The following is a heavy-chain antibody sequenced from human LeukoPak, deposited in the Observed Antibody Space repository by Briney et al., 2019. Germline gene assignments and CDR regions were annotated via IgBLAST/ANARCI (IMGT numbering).Heavy chain of an antibody. CDR2: IRYDGSYK. V-gene: IGHV3-30*02. CDR1: GFTFSSYG. CDR3: AKADRGYCTTTSCSFDY. Sequence: GGSLRLSCAASGFTFSSYGMHWVRQAPGKGLEWVAFIRYDGSYKYYADSVKGRFTISRDNSNLTLCLQMISLRPEDTAVCYCAKADRGYCTTTSCSFDYWGQRTLVTVSS. J-gene: IGHJ4*02. D-gene: IGHD2-2*01.